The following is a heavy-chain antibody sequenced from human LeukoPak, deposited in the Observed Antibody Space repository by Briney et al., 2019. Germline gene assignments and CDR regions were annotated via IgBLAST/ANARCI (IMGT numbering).Heavy chain of an antibody. Sequence: GGSLRLSCAASGFTFSSYAMIWVRQAPGMGLEWVSSISSSSSYIYYADSVKGRFTISRDNAKKSLYLQMNSLRAEDTAVYYCARDGGATPFDYWGQGTLATVSS. CDR1: GFTFSSYA. J-gene: IGHJ4*02. CDR2: ISSSSSYI. V-gene: IGHV3-21*01. CDR3: ARDGGATPFDY. D-gene: IGHD5-12*01.